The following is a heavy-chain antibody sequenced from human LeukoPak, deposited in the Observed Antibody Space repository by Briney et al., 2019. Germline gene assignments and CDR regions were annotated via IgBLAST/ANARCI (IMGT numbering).Heavy chain of an antibody. CDR3: AREPVRYYDSSGSPTNAFDI. CDR2: INPSGGST. D-gene: IGHD3-22*01. CDR1: GYTFTSYY. V-gene: IGHV1-46*01. Sequence: AASVKVSCKASGYTFTSYYMHWVRQAPGQGLEWMGIINPSGGSTSYAQKFQGRVTMTRDTSTSTVYMELSSLRSEDTAVYYCAREPVRYYDSSGSPTNAFDIWGQGTMVTVSS. J-gene: IGHJ3*02.